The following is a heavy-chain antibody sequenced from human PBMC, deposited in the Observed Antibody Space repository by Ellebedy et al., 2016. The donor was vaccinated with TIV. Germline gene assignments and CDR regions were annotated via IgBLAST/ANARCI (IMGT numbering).Heavy chain of an antibody. V-gene: IGHV4-61*01. D-gene: IGHD3-10*01. Sequence: SETLSLXXTVSGGSISSSSYYWSWIRQPPGKGLEWIGYIYYSGSTNYNPSLKSRVTISVDTSKNQFSLKLSSVTAADTAVYYCARTIAWAPYYYCYMDVWGKGTTVTVSS. CDR3: ARTIAWAPYYYCYMDV. CDR2: IYYSGST. CDR1: GGSISSSSYY. J-gene: IGHJ6*03.